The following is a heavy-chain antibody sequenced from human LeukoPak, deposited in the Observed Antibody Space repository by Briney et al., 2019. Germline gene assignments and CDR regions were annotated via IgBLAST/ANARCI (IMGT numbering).Heavy chain of an antibody. D-gene: IGHD2-15*01. CDR3: AKGTVRSCSGPSCYPLDS. CDR1: RFTFSSYA. CDR2: VTDTGGNT. V-gene: IGHV3-23*01. Sequence: GGSLRLSCAASRFTFSSYAMTWVRQAPVKGLEWLSVVTDTGGNTYHADSVKGRFTISRDNSKNTVYLEMNSLRVEDTAVYYCAKGTVRSCSGPSCYPLDSWGQGTLVTVSS. J-gene: IGHJ4*02.